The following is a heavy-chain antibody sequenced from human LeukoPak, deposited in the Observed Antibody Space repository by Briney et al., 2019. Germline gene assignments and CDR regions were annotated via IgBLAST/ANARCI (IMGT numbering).Heavy chain of an antibody. Sequence: SQTLSLTCTVSGGSISSDLYYWNWIRQPAGKGLEWIGRFYNSGRTNFNPSLKSRVTISADTSKNQFSLKLRSVTAADTAVYYCAGHDSSGYYTGLFDYWGQGTLVTVSS. CDR1: GGSISSDLYY. CDR3: AGHDSSGYYTGLFDY. V-gene: IGHV4-61*02. J-gene: IGHJ4*02. D-gene: IGHD3-22*01. CDR2: FYNSGRT.